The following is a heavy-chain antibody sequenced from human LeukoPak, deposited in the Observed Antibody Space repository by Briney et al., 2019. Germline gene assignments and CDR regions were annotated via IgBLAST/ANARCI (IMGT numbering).Heavy chain of an antibody. CDR3: ARVGVSRAFDI. CDR2: IRSKANSYAT. D-gene: IGHD3-16*01. V-gene: IGHV3-73*01. Sequence: PGGSLRLSCAASGFTFSGSAMHWVRQASGKGLEWVGRIRSKANSYATAYAASVKGRFTISRDNSKNTLYLQMGSLRAEDMAVYYCARVGVSRAFDIWGQGTMVTVSS. J-gene: IGHJ3*02. CDR1: GFTFSGSA.